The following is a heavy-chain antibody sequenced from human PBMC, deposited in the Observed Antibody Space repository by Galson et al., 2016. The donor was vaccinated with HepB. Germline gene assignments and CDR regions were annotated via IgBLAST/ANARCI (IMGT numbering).Heavy chain of an antibody. Sequence: SVKVSCKASGGTFSSFAISWVRQAPGQGLEWLGGIIPIFGTADYAQKFQDRVTITADKSTRTVYMELSSLRSEDTAVYYCARRGYDILTASYTPMDVWGKGTTVTVSS. D-gene: IGHD3-9*01. V-gene: IGHV1-69*06. CDR1: GGTFSSFA. J-gene: IGHJ6*03. CDR2: IIPIFGTA. CDR3: ARRGYDILTASYTPMDV.